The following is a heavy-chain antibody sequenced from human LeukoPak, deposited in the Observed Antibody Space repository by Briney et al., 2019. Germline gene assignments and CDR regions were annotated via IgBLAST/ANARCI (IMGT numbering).Heavy chain of an antibody. CDR3: ARTQFVVLGGWTYYFDY. D-gene: IGHD2-15*01. CDR2: ISSSSSTI. CDR1: GFTFSSYS. J-gene: IGHJ4*02. Sequence: PGGSLRLSCAASGFTFSSYSMNWVRQAPGKGLEWVSYISSSSSTIYYADSVKGRFTISRDNAKNSLYLQMNSLRAEDTALYYCARTQFVVLGGWTYYFDYWGQGTLVTVSS. V-gene: IGHV3-48*04.